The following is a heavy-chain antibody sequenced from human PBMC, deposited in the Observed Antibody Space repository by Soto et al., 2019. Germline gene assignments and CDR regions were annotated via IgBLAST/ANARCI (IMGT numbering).Heavy chain of an antibody. J-gene: IGHJ6*02. CDR3: ARVAIVVVPAAIGGMDV. V-gene: IGHV1-69*01. CDR1: GGTFSSYA. Sequence: QVQLVQSGAEVKKPGSSVKVSCKASGGTFSSYAISWVRQAPGQGLEWMGGIIPIFGTANYAQKFQGRVTITADESTRTDYMELSSLRSEDTAVYYWARVAIVVVPAAIGGMDVWGQGTTVTVSS. CDR2: IIPIFGTA. D-gene: IGHD2-2*02.